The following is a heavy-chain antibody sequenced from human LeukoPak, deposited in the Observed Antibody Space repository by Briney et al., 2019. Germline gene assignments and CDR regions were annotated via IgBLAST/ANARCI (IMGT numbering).Heavy chain of an antibody. CDR3: AKDLRRMTTVTYGP. CDR2: IRYDGSNK. D-gene: IGHD4-11*01. J-gene: IGHJ5*02. Sequence: GGSLRLSCAASGFTFSSYGMHWVRQAPGKGLEWVAFIRYDGSNKYYADSVKGRFTISRDNSKNTLYLQMNSLRAEGTAVYYCAKDLRRMTTVTYGPWGQGTLVTVSS. V-gene: IGHV3-30*02. CDR1: GFTFSSYG.